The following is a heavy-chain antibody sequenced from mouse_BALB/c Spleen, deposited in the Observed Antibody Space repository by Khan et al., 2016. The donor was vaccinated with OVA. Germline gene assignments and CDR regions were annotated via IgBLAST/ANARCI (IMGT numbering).Heavy chain of an antibody. CDR1: GFTFSTYG. CDR3: ARLAYYYNSEGFAY. J-gene: IGHJ3*01. CDR2: ISSGGSYT. D-gene: IGHD1-1*01. V-gene: IGHV5-6*01. Sequence: EVELVESGGDLVKPGGSLKLSCAASGFTFSTYGMSWVRQTPDKRLEWVATISSGGSYTYYLDSVKGRFTISRDNAKNTLYLQMSSLKSEDTAMXYCARLAYYYNSEGFAYWGQGTLVTVSA.